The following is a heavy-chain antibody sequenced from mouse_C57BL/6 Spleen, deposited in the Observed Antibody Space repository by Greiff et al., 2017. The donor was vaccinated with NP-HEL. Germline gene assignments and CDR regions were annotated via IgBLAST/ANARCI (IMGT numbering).Heavy chain of an antibody. CDR3: ARRGQLRLSFDY. CDR1: GYTFTSYW. CDR2: IHPNSGST. D-gene: IGHD3-2*02. Sequence: QVQLQQPGAELVKPGASVKLSCKASGYTFTSYWMHWVKQRPGQGLEWIGMIHPNSGSTNYNEKFKSKATLTVDKSSSPAYMQLSSLTSEDSAVYYCARRGQLRLSFDYWGQGTTLTVSS. V-gene: IGHV1-64*01. J-gene: IGHJ2*01.